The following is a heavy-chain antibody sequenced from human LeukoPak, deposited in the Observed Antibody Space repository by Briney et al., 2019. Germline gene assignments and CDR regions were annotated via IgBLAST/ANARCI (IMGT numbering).Heavy chain of an antibody. D-gene: IGHD2-15*01. J-gene: IGHJ3*01. CDR1: GYTLSELS. CDR2: IIPIFGTA. Sequence: SVKDSCKVSGYTLSELSMHWVRQSPGKGLEWMRGIIPIFGTANYAQKFQGRVTITTDESTSTAYMELSSLRVEDTAVYYCARDSALYRSGKTEYWGFDLWGPGTMVTVSS. CDR3: ARDSALYRSGKTEYWGFDL. V-gene: IGHV1-69*05.